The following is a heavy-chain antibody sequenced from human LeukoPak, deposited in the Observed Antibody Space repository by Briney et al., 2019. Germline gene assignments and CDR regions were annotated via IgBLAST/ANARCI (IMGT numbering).Heavy chain of an antibody. CDR1: GGSISTYY. D-gene: IGHD6-6*01. V-gene: IGHV4-4*09. Sequence: PKTLSLTCTVSGGSISTYYWSWIRRPPGKGLEWIAYIHASGPTNYNPSLKSRITISVDTSKNQFSLKLSSVTAADTAVYYCARHDAGIAARPFDNWGQGTLVTVSS. J-gene: IGHJ4*02. CDR2: IHASGPT. CDR3: ARHDAGIAARPFDN.